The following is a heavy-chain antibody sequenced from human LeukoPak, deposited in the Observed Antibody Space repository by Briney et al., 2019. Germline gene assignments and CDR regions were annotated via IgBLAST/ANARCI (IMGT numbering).Heavy chain of an antibody. D-gene: IGHD6-6*01. CDR2: IYYSGST. J-gene: IGHJ4*02. CDR1: GGSISSYY. CDR3: ARGVRPFDY. Sequence: SETLSLTCTVSGGSISSYYWSWIRQPPGKGLEWIGYIYYSGSTNYNPSLKSRVTISVDTSKNQFSLKLSSVTAADTAVYYCARGVRPFDYWGQGTLVTVSS. V-gene: IGHV4-59*01.